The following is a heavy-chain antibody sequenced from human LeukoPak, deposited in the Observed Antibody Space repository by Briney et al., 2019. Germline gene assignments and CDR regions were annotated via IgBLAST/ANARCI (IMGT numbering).Heavy chain of an antibody. CDR1: GYTLTELP. V-gene: IGHV1-24*01. J-gene: IGHJ4*02. CDR2: FDPNDGET. CDR3: ATGTSGSYYVGIVRPIDY. D-gene: IGHD1-26*01. Sequence: GASVTVSFKFSGYTLTELPIHWVRQAPGKGLEWMGGFDPNDGETVYAQMFQGRVTMTEDTSSDTASMELSSLRSEDTAVYYCATGTSGSYYVGIVRPIDYWGQGTLVTVSS.